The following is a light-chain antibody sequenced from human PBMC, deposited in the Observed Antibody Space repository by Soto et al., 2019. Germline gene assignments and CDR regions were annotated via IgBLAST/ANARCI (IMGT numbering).Light chain of an antibody. J-gene: IGKJ2*01. CDR1: QSVSSSY. CDR3: QQYGRSPYT. V-gene: IGKV3-20*01. CDR2: GAS. Sequence: EIVLTQSPGTLSLFPGERATLSCRASQSVSSSYLAWYQQKPGQAPRLLIYGASNRATGIPDRFSGSGSGTDFTLTISRLEPEDFAVYYCQQYGRSPYTFGQGTKLEIK.